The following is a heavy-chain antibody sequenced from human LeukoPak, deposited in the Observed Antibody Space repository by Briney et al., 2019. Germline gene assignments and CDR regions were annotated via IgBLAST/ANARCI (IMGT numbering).Heavy chain of an antibody. V-gene: IGHV3-48*04. CDR1: GFTFSSYS. CDR3: AKDGDYYDSSPAYFDY. J-gene: IGHJ4*02. Sequence: PGGSLRLSCAASGFTFSSYSMNWVRQAPGKGLEWVSYISSSSSNIYYADSVKGRFTISRDNAKNSLYLQMNSLRADDTAVYYCAKDGDYYDSSPAYFDYWGQGTLVTVSS. D-gene: IGHD3-22*01. CDR2: ISSSSSNI.